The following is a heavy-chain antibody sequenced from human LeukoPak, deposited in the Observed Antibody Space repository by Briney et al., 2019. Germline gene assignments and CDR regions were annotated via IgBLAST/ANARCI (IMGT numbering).Heavy chain of an antibody. Sequence: GGSLRLSCAASGFTFDDYAMHWVRQAPGKGLEWVSGISWNSGSIGYADSVKGRFTISRDNAKNSLYLQMNSLRAEDTALYYCAKDHRYYYDGGAFDYWGQGTLVTVSS. V-gene: IGHV3-9*01. D-gene: IGHD3-22*01. CDR3: AKDHRYYYDGGAFDY. J-gene: IGHJ4*02. CDR1: GFTFDDYA. CDR2: ISWNSGSI.